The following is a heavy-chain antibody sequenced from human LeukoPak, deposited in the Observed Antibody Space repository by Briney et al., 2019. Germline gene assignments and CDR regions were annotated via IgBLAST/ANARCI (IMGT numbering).Heavy chain of an antibody. CDR2: ISGSGGST. J-gene: IGHJ4*02. V-gene: IGHV3-23*01. Sequence: GGSLRLSCAASGFTFSSYAMSWVRQAPGRGLEWVSSISGSGGSTYDADSAKGRFSISRDNSKNTLYLQMHSLRVEDTAVYYCAKGYYYNNSGYYHDFWGQGTLVTVSS. CDR3: AKGYYYNNSGYYHDF. CDR1: GFTFSSYA. D-gene: IGHD3-22*01.